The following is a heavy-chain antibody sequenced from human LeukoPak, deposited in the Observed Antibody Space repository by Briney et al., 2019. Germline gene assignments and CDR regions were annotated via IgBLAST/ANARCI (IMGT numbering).Heavy chain of an antibody. CDR2: ISYDGSNK. CDR3: ARAHSSGWYGRYAFDI. Sequence: GGSLRLSCAASGFTSSSYAMHWVRQAPGKGLEWVAVISYDGSNKYYADSVKGRFTISRDNSKNTLYLQMNSLRAEDTAVYYCARAHSSGWYGRYAFDIWGQGTMVTVSS. CDR1: GFTSSSYA. V-gene: IGHV3-30*04. J-gene: IGHJ3*02. D-gene: IGHD6-19*01.